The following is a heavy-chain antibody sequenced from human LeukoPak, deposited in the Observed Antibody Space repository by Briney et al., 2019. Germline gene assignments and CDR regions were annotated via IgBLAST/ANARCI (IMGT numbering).Heavy chain of an antibody. CDR3: AAGGSSWYSSSGWFDP. V-gene: IGHV3-11*04. CDR2: ISSNGTAV. CDR1: GFAFSDYY. J-gene: IGHJ5*02. D-gene: IGHD6-13*01. Sequence: PGGSLRLSCAASGFAFSDYYMTWIRQAPGKGLEWISYISSNGTAVYYADSVKGRFTISRDNAKNSLYLQMNSLRAEDTAVYYCAAGGSSWYSSSGWFDPWGQGTLVTVSS.